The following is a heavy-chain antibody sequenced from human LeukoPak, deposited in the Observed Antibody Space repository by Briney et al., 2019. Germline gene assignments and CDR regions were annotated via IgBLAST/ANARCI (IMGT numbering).Heavy chain of an antibody. Sequence: TSETLSLTCTVSGDSINNYYWSWVRQSPGKGLEWIGYVYHTGSTNLNPSVKSRVAISIDTSKNQFSLKLSSVTAADTAVYYCARIITIWGRYFDYWGQGTLVTVSS. CDR2: VYHTGST. J-gene: IGHJ4*02. CDR3: ARIITIWGRYFDY. CDR1: GDSINNYY. D-gene: IGHD3-3*01. V-gene: IGHV4-59*01.